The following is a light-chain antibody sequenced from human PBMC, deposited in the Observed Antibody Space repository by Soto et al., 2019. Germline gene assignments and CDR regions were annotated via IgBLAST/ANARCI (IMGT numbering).Light chain of an antibody. V-gene: IGLV2-14*01. CDR2: EVS. J-gene: IGLJ1*01. CDR3: SSHTSPAFYV. Sequence: QSALTQPASRSGSPGQSITISCSGTSNDVGGYNYVSWYQQHPGKVPKLIIHEVSNRPSGVSNRVSGSKSGNTASLTISSLQAEDEADYYCSSHTSPAFYVFGTGTKVTVL. CDR1: SNDVGGYNY.